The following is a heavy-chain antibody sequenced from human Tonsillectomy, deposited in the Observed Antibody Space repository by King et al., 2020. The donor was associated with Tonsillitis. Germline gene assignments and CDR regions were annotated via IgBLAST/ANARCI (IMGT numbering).Heavy chain of an antibody. J-gene: IGHJ4*02. Sequence: VTLKESGPALVKPTQTLTLTCTFSGFSLSTSGMRVSWIRQPPGKALEWLARIDWDDDKFYSTSLKTRLTISKDTSKNQVVLTVTNMDPVDTATYYCARTSVAGLYYFDYWGQGTLVTVSS. D-gene: IGHD6-19*01. V-gene: IGHV2-70*04. CDR2: IDWDDDK. CDR3: ARTSVAGLYYFDY. CDR1: GFSLSTSGMR.